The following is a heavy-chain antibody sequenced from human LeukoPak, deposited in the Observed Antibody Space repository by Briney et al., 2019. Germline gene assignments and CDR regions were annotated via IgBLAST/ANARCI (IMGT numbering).Heavy chain of an antibody. Sequence: PGGSLRLSCAASGFTFRSYAMSWVRQAPGKGPEWVSAISGSGSRTYYADSVKGRFTISRDNSKNTLYLQMNSLRAEDTAVYCCAKEDGYGAKNYWGQGTLVTVSS. CDR2: ISGSGSRT. J-gene: IGHJ4*02. CDR3: AKEDGYGAKNY. CDR1: GFTFRSYA. D-gene: IGHD5-24*01. V-gene: IGHV3-23*01.